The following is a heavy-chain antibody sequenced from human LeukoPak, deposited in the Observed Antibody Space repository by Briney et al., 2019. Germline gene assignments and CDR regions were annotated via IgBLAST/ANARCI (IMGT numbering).Heavy chain of an antibody. Sequence: PGGSLRLSCAASGFTFGSYWMSWVRQVPGKGLEWVANIKQDGSEEYYVDSVKGRFTISRDNAKNSLYLQMNSPRAEDTAVYYCARTSTRDGYRYFDYWGQGTLVTVSS. CDR2: IKQDGSEE. CDR1: GFTFGSYW. J-gene: IGHJ4*02. V-gene: IGHV3-7*04. D-gene: IGHD5-24*01. CDR3: ARTSTRDGYRYFDY.